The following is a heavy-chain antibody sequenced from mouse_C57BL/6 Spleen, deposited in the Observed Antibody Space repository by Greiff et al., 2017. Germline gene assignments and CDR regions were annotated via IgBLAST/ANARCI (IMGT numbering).Heavy chain of an antibody. J-gene: IGHJ1*03. V-gene: IGHV5-17*01. CDR3: DRRGDWDFDV. CDR2: ISSGSSTI. Sequence: DVMLVESGGGLVKPGGSLKLSCAASGFTFSDYGMHWVRQAPEKGLEWVAYISSGSSTIYYADTVKGRFTISRDNGKNTLFLQMTSLRSEDTDKYDSDRRGDWDFDVWGTGTTVTVSS. CDR1: GFTFSDYG.